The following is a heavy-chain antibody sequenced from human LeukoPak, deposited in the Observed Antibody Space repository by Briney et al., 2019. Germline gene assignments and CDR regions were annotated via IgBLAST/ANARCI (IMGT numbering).Heavy chain of an antibody. J-gene: IGHJ6*02. D-gene: IGHD2-21*01. CDR3: ARVVEFDYYGMDV. Sequence: ASVKVSCKASGYTFTSYHMHWVRQAPGQGLEWRGIINPSGGGTNYAQKFQGRVTMTRDTSTSTVYMELSSLRFEDTAVYYCARVVEFDYYGMDVWGQGTTVTVSS. CDR1: GYTFTSYH. V-gene: IGHV1-46*01. CDR2: INPSGGGT.